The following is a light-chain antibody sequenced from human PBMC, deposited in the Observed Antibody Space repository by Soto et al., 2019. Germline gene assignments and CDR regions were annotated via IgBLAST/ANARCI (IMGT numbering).Light chain of an antibody. CDR1: QSVSSY. Sequence: EIMLTQSPATLSLSPGERATLSCRASQSVSSYLAWYQQKPGQAPRLLIYDASNRATGITARFSGSGSGTDFTITISSLEPEDFAVYYCQQRSNWPLTFGGGTKVEIK. J-gene: IGKJ4*01. CDR3: QQRSNWPLT. CDR2: DAS. V-gene: IGKV3-11*01.